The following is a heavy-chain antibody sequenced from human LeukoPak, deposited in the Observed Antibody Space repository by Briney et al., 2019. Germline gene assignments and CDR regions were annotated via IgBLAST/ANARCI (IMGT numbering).Heavy chain of an antibody. CDR3: AKDLRYSLGAFDI. D-gene: IGHD5-12*01. CDR1: GFTFSSYA. V-gene: IGHV3-33*06. CDR2: IWFDGNNK. J-gene: IGHJ3*02. Sequence: GGSLRLSCAASGFTFSSYAMHWVRQAPGKGLEWVAIIWFDGNNKYFADSVKGRFTISRDNSKNTMYLQMNSLRAEDTAVYYCAKDLRYSLGAFDIWGQGTMVTVSS.